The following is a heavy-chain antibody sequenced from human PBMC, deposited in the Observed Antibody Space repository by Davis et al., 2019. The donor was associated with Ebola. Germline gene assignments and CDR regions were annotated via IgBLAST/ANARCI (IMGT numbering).Heavy chain of an antibody. CDR1: GFTFSSYA. CDR3: AKVGNYDCWRVVYFDN. Sequence: GEFLKTPCAVSGFTFSSYAMARVRQAPGKALEWVSAISASGHSTYYADSVKGRFTISRDNSKNTLYMQMNSLRAEATAAYYCAKVGNYDCWRVVYFDNWGQGTQVTVSS. V-gene: IGHV3-23*01. J-gene: IGHJ4*02. D-gene: IGHD3-3*01. CDR2: ISASGHST.